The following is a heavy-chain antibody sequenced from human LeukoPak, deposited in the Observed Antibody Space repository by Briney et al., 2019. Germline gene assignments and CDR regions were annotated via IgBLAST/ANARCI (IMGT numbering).Heavy chain of an antibody. CDR3: ATSSDAPANM. CDR2: IRKDGSAK. Sequence: GSLRLSCAVSGFTFSTYWMSWVRQAPGKGLEWVANIRKDGSAKYYVDSMRGRFTVSRDNAKNSLYLQMNSLRAEDTGVYYCATSSDAPANMWGQGTLVTVSS. D-gene: IGHD2-2*01. J-gene: IGHJ4*02. V-gene: IGHV3-7*01. CDR1: GFTFSTYW.